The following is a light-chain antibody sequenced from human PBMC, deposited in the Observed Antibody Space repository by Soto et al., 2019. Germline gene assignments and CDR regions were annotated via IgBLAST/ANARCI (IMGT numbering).Light chain of an antibody. CDR1: QSVNNF. CDR3: QQYNSWLWT. CDR2: GAS. Sequence: EIVLTQSPGTLSLSPGERATLSCRASQSVNNFLAWYQQKPGQAPRLLIYGASTRATGIPARFSGSGSGTEFTLIISSLQSEDSAVYYCQQYNSWLWTFGQGTKVDIK. V-gene: IGKV3-15*01. J-gene: IGKJ1*01.